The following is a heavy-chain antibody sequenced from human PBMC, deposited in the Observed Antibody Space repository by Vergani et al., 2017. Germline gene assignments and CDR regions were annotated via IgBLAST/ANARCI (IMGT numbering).Heavy chain of an antibody. CDR2: IYYSGST. V-gene: IGHV4-59*01. CDR3: ARDSGDSYYYYYGMDV. CDR1: GGSISSYY. D-gene: IGHD2-21*01. J-gene: IGHJ6*02. Sequence: QVQLQESGPGLVKPSETLSLTCTVSGGSISSYYWSWIRQPPGKGLEWIGYIYYSGSTNYNPSLKSRVTISVDTSKNQFSLKLSSVTAADTAVYYCARDSGDSYYYYYGMDVWGQGTTVTVSS.